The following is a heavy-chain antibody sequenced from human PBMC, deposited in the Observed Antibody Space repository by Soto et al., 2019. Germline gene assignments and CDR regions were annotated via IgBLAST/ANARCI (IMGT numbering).Heavy chain of an antibody. J-gene: IGHJ3*02. Sequence: GGSLRLSCAASGFTFSNAWMSWVRQAPGKGLEWVGRIKSKTDGGTTDYAAPVKGRFTISRDDSKNTLYLQMNSLKTEDTAVYYCTTGSMVKEGTFDIWGQGTMVTVSS. V-gene: IGHV3-15*01. CDR2: IKSKTDGGTT. CDR1: GFTFSNAW. D-gene: IGHD3-10*01. CDR3: TTGSMVKEGTFDI.